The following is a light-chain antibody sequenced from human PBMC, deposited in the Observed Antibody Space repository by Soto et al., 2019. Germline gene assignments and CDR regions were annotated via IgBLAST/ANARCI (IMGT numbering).Light chain of an antibody. CDR3: QQYHNYPRT. CDR1: QSISSW. J-gene: IGKJ1*01. V-gene: IGKV1-5*03. CDR2: KTS. Sequence: DIQMTQSPSTLSASVGDRVTITCRASQSISSWLAWYQQKPGKAPNLLIYKTSSLESGVPSRFSGSGSGTEFTLTISSLQPDDFETYYCQQYHNYPRTFGQGTKVEFK.